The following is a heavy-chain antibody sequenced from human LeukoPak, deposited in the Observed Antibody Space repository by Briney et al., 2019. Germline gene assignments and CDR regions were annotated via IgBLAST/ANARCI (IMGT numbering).Heavy chain of an antibody. CDR3: AKDGGLWVSAHWGDS. J-gene: IGHJ4*02. CDR1: GFTFSNYA. D-gene: IGHD7-27*01. V-gene: IGHV3-23*01. Sequence: GGSLRLSCAASGFTFSNYAMGWVRQAPGKGLEWVSAISGSGVATHYAGSVKGRFSISRDNSKNTLYLQMNSLRAEDTAVYYCAKDGGLWVSAHWGDSWGRGTLVTVSS. CDR2: ISGSGVAT.